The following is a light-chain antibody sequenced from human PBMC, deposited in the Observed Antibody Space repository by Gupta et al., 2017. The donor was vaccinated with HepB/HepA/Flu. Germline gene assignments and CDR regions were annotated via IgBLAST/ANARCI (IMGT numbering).Light chain of an antibody. J-gene: IGLJ1*01. CDR3: ASWDASLNLYV. Sequence: QSVLTQPPSASGAPGQRVSISCSGSGSNVGSHTVTWYQQFPGTDPKLLVYSDYQRPSGIPDRFSGSKSGTSASLAISGLQFEDESVYYCASWDASLNLYVFGAGTKVTVL. CDR1: GSNVGSHT. V-gene: IGLV1-44*01. CDR2: SDY.